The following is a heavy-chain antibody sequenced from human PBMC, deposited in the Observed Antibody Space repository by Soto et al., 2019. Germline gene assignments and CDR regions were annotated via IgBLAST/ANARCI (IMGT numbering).Heavy chain of an antibody. CDR3: ARHLGGGSSNAFDI. D-gene: IGHD6-19*01. V-gene: IGHV4-59*08. Sequence: SETLSLTCTVSGGSISSYYWSWIRQPPGKGLEWIGYIYYSGSTNYNPSLKSRVTISVDTSKNQFSLKLSSVTAADTAVYYCARHLGGGSSNAFDIWGQGTMVTVSS. J-gene: IGHJ3*02. CDR2: IYYSGST. CDR1: GGSISSYY.